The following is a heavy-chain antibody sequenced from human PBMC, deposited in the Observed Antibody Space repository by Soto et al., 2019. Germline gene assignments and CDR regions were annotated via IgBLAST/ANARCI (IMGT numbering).Heavy chain of an antibody. D-gene: IGHD3-3*01. V-gene: IGHV3-74*01. CDR3: ARELAYYDFWSGHYGMDV. CDR2: INSDRSST. CDR1: GFTFSSYW. J-gene: IGHJ6*02. Sequence: PGGSLRLSCAASGFTFSSYWMHWVRQAPGKGLVWVSRINSDRSSTSYADSVKGRFTISRDNAKNTLYLQMNSLRAEDTAVYYCARELAYYDFWSGHYGMDVWGQGTTVTVSS.